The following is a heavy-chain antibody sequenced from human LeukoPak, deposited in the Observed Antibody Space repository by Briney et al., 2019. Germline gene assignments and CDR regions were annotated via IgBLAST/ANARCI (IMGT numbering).Heavy chain of an antibody. Sequence: GGSLTLSCAVSVYPFSSYWVLWVRQARGKGRVWVSWISLDGATTRRADSMNGRFTITRTNARNTLFMQMDSLRGDDTAVYYCTREVETGAGAYLAWGQGALVTVSS. D-gene: IGHD1-26*01. CDR3: TREVETGAGAYLA. CDR2: ISLDGATT. CDR1: VYPFSSYW. V-gene: IGHV3-74*01. J-gene: IGHJ5*02.